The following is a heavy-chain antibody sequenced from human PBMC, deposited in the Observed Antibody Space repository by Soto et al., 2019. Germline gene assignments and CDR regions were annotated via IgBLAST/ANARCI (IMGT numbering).Heavy chain of an antibody. CDR1: GYTFTSYG. CDR3: ARAEKWLLPLHSGWFDP. J-gene: IGHJ5*02. Sequence: GASVKVSCKASGYTFTSYGISWVRQAPGQGLEGMGWISAYNGNTNYAQKLQGRVTMTTDTSTSTAYMELRSLRSDDTAVYYCARAEKWLLPLHSGWFDPWGQGTLVTVSS. CDR2: ISAYNGNT. V-gene: IGHV1-18*01. D-gene: IGHD3-22*01.